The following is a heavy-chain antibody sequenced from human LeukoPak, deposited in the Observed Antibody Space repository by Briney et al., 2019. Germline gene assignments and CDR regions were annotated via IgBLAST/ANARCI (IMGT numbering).Heavy chain of an antibody. CDR2: IYSGGST. J-gene: IGHJ4*02. CDR1: GFTVSSNY. D-gene: IGHD4-11*01. Sequence: GGSLRLSCAASGFTVSSNYMSWVRQAPGKGLEWVSVIYSGGSTYYADSVKGRLTISRDNSKNTLYLQMNSLRAEDTAVYYCARVLTSTSTVLDYWGQGTLVTVSS. CDR3: ARVLTSTSTVLDY. V-gene: IGHV3-66*02.